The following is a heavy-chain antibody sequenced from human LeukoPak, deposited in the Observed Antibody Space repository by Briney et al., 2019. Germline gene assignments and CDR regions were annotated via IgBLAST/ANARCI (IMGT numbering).Heavy chain of an antibody. CDR1: GVSISSGGYY. J-gene: IGHJ5*02. D-gene: IGHD3-22*01. Sequence: SETLSLTCTVSGVSISSGGYYWSWIRQHPGKGLEWIGYIYYSGSTYYNPSLKSRVTISVDTSKNQFSLKLSSVTAADTAVYYCAGVEAYYYDSRGSNWFDPWGQGTLVTVSS. V-gene: IGHV4-31*03. CDR2: IYYSGST. CDR3: AGVEAYYYDSRGSNWFDP.